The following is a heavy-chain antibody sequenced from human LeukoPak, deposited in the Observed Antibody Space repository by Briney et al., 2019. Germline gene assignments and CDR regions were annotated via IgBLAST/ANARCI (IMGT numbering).Heavy chain of an antibody. J-gene: IGHJ3*02. Sequence: ASVKVSCKVSGYTLSEISMHWVRQAPGKGLEWMGGFSSGNGEAIYAQKFQGRATMTEDTSTDTAYMELSSLRSEDTAVFYCTTTMEDAFDIWGQGTMVTVSS. V-gene: IGHV1-24*01. CDR1: GYTLSEIS. D-gene: IGHD4/OR15-4a*01. CDR3: TTTMEDAFDI. CDR2: FSSGNGEA.